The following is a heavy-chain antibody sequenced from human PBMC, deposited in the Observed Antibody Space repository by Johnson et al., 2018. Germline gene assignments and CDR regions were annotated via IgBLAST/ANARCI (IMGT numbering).Heavy chain of an antibody. D-gene: IGHD6-6*01. CDR3: VLSLVRGEFFPY. V-gene: IGHV3-9*01. Sequence: EVQLLESGGGLVQPGRPLRLSCAASGFSFDDYAIHWVRQAPGKGLEWVSSISRNCGSTGYADSVKCRFTISRDKPTNSLYLQMNSLRGEDTALYYCVLSLVRGEFFPYWGQGTLVTVSS. J-gene: IGHJ1*01. CDR1: GFSFDDYA. CDR2: ISRNCGST.